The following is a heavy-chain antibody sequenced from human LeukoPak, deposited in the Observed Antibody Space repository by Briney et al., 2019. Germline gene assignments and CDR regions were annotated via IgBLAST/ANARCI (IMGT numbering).Heavy chain of an antibody. J-gene: IGHJ6*02. CDR1: GFTFSTYS. CDR3: ARPTVTTAYYYYGMDV. Sequence: PGGSLRLSCAASGFTFSTYSMNWVRQAPGKGLEWVSSISSSSSYIYYADSVKGRFTISRDNAKNSLYLQMNSLRAEDTAVYYCARPTVTTAYYYYGMDVWGQGTTVTVSS. CDR2: ISSSSSYI. D-gene: IGHD4-17*01. V-gene: IGHV3-21*04.